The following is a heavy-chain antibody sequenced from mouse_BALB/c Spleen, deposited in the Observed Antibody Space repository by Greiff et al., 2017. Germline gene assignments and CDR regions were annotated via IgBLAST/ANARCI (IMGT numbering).Heavy chain of an antibody. CDR2: INPGSGGT. CDR1: GYAFTTYL. Sequence: VQLQQSGAELVRPGTSVKVSCKASGYAFTTYLIEWVKQRPGQGLEWIGVINPGSGGTNYNEKFKGKATLTADKSSSTAYMQLSSLTSDDSAVYFCARGTTVGGQGTTLTVSA. V-gene: IGHV1-54*01. CDR3: ARGTTV. D-gene: IGHD1-1*01. J-gene: IGHJ2*01.